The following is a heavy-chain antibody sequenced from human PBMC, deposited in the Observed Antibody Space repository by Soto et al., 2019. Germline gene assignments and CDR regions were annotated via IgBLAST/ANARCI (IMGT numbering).Heavy chain of an antibody. D-gene: IGHD2-15*01. CDR3: ARDCSGGPPGYFDH. CDR2: INAGNGDT. Sequence: GASVKVSCKASGFTFTNYAIHWVRQAPGQGLEWMGWINAGNGDTEYSQRFQGRLTMTSDTSASTVYMELSGLTSEDTAVFYCARDCSGGPPGYFDHWGQVSLVTVSS. J-gene: IGHJ4*02. CDR1: GFTFTNYA. V-gene: IGHV1-3*01.